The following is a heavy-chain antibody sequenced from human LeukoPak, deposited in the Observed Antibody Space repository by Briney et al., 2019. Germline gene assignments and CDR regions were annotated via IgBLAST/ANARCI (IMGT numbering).Heavy chain of an antibody. CDR1: GGSISSGGYS. Sequence: PSETLSLTCAVSGGSISSGGYSWSWIRQPPGKGLEWIGYIYHSGSTYYNPSLKSRVTISVDRSKNQFSLKLSSVTAADTAVYYCARGSHDSSGWGYFDYWGQGTLVTVSS. CDR3: ARGSHDSSGWGYFDY. V-gene: IGHV4-30-2*01. J-gene: IGHJ4*02. CDR2: IYHSGST. D-gene: IGHD3-22*01.